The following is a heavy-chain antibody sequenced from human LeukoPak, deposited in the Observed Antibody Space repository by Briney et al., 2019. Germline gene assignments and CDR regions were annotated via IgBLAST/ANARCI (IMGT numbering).Heavy chain of an antibody. CDR3: VRGRYSSGWFKDKNWFDP. D-gene: IGHD6-19*01. J-gene: IGHJ5*02. CDR1: GGSFSGYY. V-gene: IGHV4-34*01. CDR2: INHSGST. Sequence: SETLSLTCAVYGGSFSGYYWSWIRQPPGKALEWLGEINHSGSTNYNPSLKSRVTISVDTSKNQFSLKLSSVTAADTAVYYCVRGRYSSGWFKDKNWFDPWGQGIPVTVSS.